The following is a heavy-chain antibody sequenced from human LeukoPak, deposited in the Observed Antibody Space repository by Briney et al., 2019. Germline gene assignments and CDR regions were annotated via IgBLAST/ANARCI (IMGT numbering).Heavy chain of an antibody. Sequence: GGSLRLSCAASGFTFSSYAMNWVRQAPGKGLEWVSTISGTTYYADSVKGRFSISRDDSQNMLFLQMDNLRADDTAVYYCAKILNAMYFNLWGRGTLVTVSS. J-gene: IGHJ2*01. CDR1: GFTFSSYA. CDR3: AKILNAMYFNL. D-gene: IGHD2-2*01. V-gene: IGHV3-23*01. CDR2: ISGTT.